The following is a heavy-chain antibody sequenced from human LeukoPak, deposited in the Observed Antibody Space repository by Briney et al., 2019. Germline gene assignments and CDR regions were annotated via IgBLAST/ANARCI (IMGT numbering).Heavy chain of an antibody. J-gene: IGHJ4*02. CDR2: INHSGST. V-gene: IGHV4-34*01. CDR1: GGSFSGYY. D-gene: IGHD2-2*01. Sequence: SETLSLTCAVYGGSFSGYYWSWIRQPPGKGLEWIGEINHSGSTNYNPSLKSRVTISVDTSKNQFSLKLSSVTAADTAVYYCAKVVPAGGYYFDYWGQGTLVTVSS. CDR3: AKVVPAGGYYFDY.